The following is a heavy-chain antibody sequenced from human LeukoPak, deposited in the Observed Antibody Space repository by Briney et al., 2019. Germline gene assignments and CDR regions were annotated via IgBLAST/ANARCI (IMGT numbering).Heavy chain of an antibody. CDR3: ARVDLPYYGMDV. Sequence: SETPSLTCTVSGGSISSYYWSWIRQPPGKGLECIGYIYYSGSTDYIPSLKSRVTISVDTSKNQFSLKLTSVTAADTAVYYCARVDLPYYGMDVWGQGTTVTVSS. J-gene: IGHJ6*02. CDR2: IYYSGST. CDR1: GGSISSYY. V-gene: IGHV4-59*01.